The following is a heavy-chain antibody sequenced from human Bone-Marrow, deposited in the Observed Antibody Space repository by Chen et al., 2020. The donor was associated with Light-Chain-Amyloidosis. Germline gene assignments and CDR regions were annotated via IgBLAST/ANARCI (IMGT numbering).Heavy chain of an antibody. CDR1: GFTLNTYW. CDR3: ARDRGRFSYNRGGLDS. CDR2: MPTDATKT. Sequence: EVQLVESGGALVQPGGSLRLSCAASGFTLNTYWLHWVRQPPGGGLVWVARMPTDATKTVYADSVKGRFTVSRDDAKNTLYLEMNSLRVEDTGLYFCARDRGRFSYNRGGLDSWGQGTLVTVSS. V-gene: IGHV3-74*01. J-gene: IGHJ4*02. D-gene: IGHD3-10*01.